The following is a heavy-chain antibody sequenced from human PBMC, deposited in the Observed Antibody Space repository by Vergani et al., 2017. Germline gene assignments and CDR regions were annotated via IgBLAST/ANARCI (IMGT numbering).Heavy chain of an antibody. Sequence: EVQLVESGGGLVQPGGSLRLSCAASGFTFSSYEMNWVRQAPGKGLEWVSYISSSGSTIYYADSVKGRFTISRDNAKNSLYLQMNSLRAEDTAVYYCARAWGRVLPDDYWGQGTLVTVSS. J-gene: IGHJ4*02. CDR3: ARAWGRVLPDDY. CDR1: GFTFSSYE. V-gene: IGHV3-48*03. D-gene: IGHD3-16*01. CDR2: ISSSGSTI.